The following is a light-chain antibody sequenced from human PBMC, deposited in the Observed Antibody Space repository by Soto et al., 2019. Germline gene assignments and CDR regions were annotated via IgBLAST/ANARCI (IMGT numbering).Light chain of an antibody. V-gene: IGLV1-40*01. J-gene: IGLJ1*01. CDR1: SSNIGPTYD. Sequence: QSVLTQPPSVSGAPGQRVTISCTGSSSNIGPTYDVHWYQQLPGTAPKLLIYANTNRPSGVPDRFSGSKSGTSASLAITGLQAEDEADYFCQSYDSSLNGYVCGTGTKLPVL. CDR2: ANT. CDR3: QSYDSSLNGYV.